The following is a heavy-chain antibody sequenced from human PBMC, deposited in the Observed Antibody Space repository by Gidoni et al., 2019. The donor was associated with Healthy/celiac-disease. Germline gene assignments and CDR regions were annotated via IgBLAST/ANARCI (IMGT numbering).Heavy chain of an antibody. V-gene: IGHV3-7*01. CDR1: GFTLSSYW. J-gene: IGHJ5*02. Sequence: EVQLVESGGGLVQPGGSLRLSCAASGFTLSSYWMSWVRQAPGKGLEWVANIKQDGSEKYYVDSVKGRFTISRDNAKNSLYLQMNSLRAEDTAVYYCARPRGGNWFDPWGQGTLVTVSS. CDR3: ARPRGGNWFDP. CDR2: IKQDGSEK. D-gene: IGHD3-10*01.